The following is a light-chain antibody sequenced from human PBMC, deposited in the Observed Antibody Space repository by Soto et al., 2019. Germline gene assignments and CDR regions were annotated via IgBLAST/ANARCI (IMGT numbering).Light chain of an antibody. Sequence: QSALTQPASVSGSPGQSITISCTGTSSDVGSYNLVSWCQQHPGKAPKLMIYEGSKRPSGVSNRFSGSKSGNTASLTISGLQAEDEADYYCCSYAGSSTDVVFGGGTKLTVL. CDR3: CSYAGSSTDVV. CDR2: EGS. CDR1: SSDVGSYNL. J-gene: IGLJ2*01. V-gene: IGLV2-23*01.